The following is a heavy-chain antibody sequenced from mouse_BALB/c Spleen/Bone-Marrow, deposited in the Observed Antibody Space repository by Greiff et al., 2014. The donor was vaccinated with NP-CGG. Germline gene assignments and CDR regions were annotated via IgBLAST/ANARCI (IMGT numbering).Heavy chain of an antibody. CDR1: GFTFTDYF. V-gene: IGHV7-3*02. CDR3: ARDYSGYFDF. CDR2: IRNKANGYTT. Sequence: EVKLVESGGGLVQPGGSLRLSCTTSGFTFTDYFMTWVRQPPGKALEWLGFIRNKANGYTTEYNLSVKGRFTISRDTSQGILYLQMNTLRAEDSAIYFCARDYSGYFDFWGQGTTLTVSS. D-gene: IGHD5-1*01. J-gene: IGHJ2*01.